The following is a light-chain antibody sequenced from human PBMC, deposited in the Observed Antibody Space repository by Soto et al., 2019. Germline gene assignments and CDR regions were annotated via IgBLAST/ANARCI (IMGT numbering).Light chain of an antibody. CDR1: QSVGNK. Sequence: EIVMTQSPATLSLSPGARATLFCRASQSVGNKLIWYQQKPGQAPRLLIFNAIPRATGIPGRFSGSGSGTEFTLTISSLQSEDSAVYYCQHYNNYLAWTFGQGTKVEIK. CDR3: QHYNNYLAWT. J-gene: IGKJ1*01. V-gene: IGKV3-15*01. CDR2: NAI.